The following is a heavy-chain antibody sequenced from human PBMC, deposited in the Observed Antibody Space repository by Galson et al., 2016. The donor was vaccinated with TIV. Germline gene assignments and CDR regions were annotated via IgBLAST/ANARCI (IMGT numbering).Heavy chain of an antibody. Sequence: SLRLSCADAGFTFNYYPMHWVRRAPGKGLEWVGVISYDGSSKHYADSVKGRFTISRDNSKNTLYLQMNSLRREDTAVYYCAKEVQRRLHYWGQGTLVTVSP. V-gene: IGHV3-30-3*01. CDR3: AKEVQRRLHY. CDR2: ISYDGSSK. J-gene: IGHJ4*02. D-gene: IGHD1-1*01. CDR1: GFTFNYYP.